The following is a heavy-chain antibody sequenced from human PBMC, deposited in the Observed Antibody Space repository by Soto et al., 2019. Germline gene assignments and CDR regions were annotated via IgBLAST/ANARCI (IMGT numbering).Heavy chain of an antibody. CDR1: GFTFSSYG. Sequence: WGSLRLSCAASGFTFSSYGMHWVRQAPGKGLEWVAVISYDGSNKYYADSVKGRFTISRDNSKNTLYLQMNSLRAEDTAVYYCAKDTVSYGDYVHYFDYWGQGTLVTVSS. J-gene: IGHJ4*02. D-gene: IGHD4-17*01. CDR2: ISYDGSNK. V-gene: IGHV3-30*18. CDR3: AKDTVSYGDYVHYFDY.